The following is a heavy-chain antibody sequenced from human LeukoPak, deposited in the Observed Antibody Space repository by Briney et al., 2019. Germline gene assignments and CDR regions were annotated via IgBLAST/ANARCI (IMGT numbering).Heavy chain of an antibody. J-gene: IGHJ4*02. CDR1: GFTFSSYW. Sequence: GGSLRLSCAASGFTFSSYWMSWVRQAPGKGLEWVANIKQDGSEKYYVDSVKGRLTISRDNAKNSLYLQMNSLRAEDTAVYYCAKLACSGGSCYLGEVAHWGQGTLVTVSS. CDR2: IKQDGSEK. D-gene: IGHD2-15*01. V-gene: IGHV3-7*01. CDR3: AKLACSGGSCYLGEVAH.